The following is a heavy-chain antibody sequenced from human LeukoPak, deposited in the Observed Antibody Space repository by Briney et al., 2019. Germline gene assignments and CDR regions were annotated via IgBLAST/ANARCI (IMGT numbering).Heavy chain of an antibody. D-gene: IGHD5-18*01. CDR3: ARSQGYSYGSSY. CDR2: IVPILGTA. J-gene: IGHJ4*02. V-gene: IGHV1-69*13. Sequence: ASVKVSCKAPGGSFGRYAISWVRQAPGQGLEWMGGIVPILGTANYAQKFQGRVTITADDSTGAAYMELTSLRSADTAVYYCARSQGYSYGSSYWGQGTLVTVSS. CDR1: GGSFGRYA.